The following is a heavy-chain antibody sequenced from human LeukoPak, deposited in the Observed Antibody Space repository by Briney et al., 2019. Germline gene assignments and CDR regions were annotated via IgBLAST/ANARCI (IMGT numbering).Heavy chain of an antibody. D-gene: IGHD3-10*01. Sequence: GGSLRLSCAASGFTVSSNYMSWVRQAPGKGLEWVSVIYSGGSTYYADSVKGRFTISRDNSKNTLYLQMNSLRAEDTAVYYCARQTMVRGVIGYWGQGTLVIVSS. CDR1: GFTVSSNY. V-gene: IGHV3-66*04. CDR3: ARQTMVRGVIGY. J-gene: IGHJ4*02. CDR2: IYSGGST.